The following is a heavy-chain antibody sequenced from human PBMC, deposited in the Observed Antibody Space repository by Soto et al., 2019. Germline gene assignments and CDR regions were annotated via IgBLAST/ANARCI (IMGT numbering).Heavy chain of an antibody. CDR3: ARAGPQGYFDY. J-gene: IGHJ4*02. V-gene: IGHV4-30-2*01. CDR2: IYHSGST. Sequence: SETLSLTCAVSGGSISSGGYSWSWIRQPPGKGLEWIGYIYHSGSTYYNPSLKSRVTISVDRSKNQFSLKLSSVTAADTAVYYCARAGPQGYFDYWGQRPLVPVSS. CDR1: GGSISSGGYS.